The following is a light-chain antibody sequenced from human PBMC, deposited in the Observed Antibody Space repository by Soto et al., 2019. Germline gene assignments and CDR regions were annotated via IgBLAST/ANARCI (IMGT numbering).Light chain of an antibody. CDR1: RSDVGSYNL. J-gene: IGLJ2*01. CDR2: EDS. Sequence: QSALTQPASVSGSPGQSITISCTGSRSDVGSYNLVSWYQQHPGKAPKLMIYEDSKRPSGVSNRFSGSKSGNTASLTISGLQAEDEADYYCCSYAGSSTWVFGGGTQLTVL. CDR3: CSYAGSSTWV. V-gene: IGLV2-23*01.